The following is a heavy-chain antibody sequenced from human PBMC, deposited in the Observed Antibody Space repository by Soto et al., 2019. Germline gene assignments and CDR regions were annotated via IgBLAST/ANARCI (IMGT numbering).Heavy chain of an antibody. J-gene: IGHJ5*02. CDR3: ASDEGYKRYDGGWFDP. CDR2: ISGYNGNT. CDR1: GYTFTSYG. D-gene: IGHD1-1*01. Sequence: QVQLAQSGAEVKKPGASVTVSCKSSGYTFTSYGISWVRQAPGQGLEWMGWISGYNGNTNYAQKLKGRVTMTTDTSTRAVDMELRSLRSDDSAVYYCASDEGYKRYDGGWFDPWGQGTMVTVSS. V-gene: IGHV1-18*01.